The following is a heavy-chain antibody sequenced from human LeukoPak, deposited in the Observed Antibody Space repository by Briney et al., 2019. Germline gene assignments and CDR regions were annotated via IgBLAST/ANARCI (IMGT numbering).Heavy chain of an antibody. CDR1: GFTVSSNY. V-gene: IGHV3-53*01. J-gene: IGHJ6*02. CDR3: ARDNLPYSPGGGYGMDV. D-gene: IGHD4-11*01. CDR2: IYGGGST. Sequence: PGGSLRLSCAASGFTVSSNYMSWVRQAPGKGLEWVSVIYGGGSTYYTDSVKGRFTISRDNSKNTLYLQMNSLRAEDTAVYYCARDNLPYSPGGGYGMDVWGQGTTVTVSS.